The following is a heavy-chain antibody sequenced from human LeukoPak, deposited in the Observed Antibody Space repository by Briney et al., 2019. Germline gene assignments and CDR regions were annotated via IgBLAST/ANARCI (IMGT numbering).Heavy chain of an antibody. Sequence: PSETLSLTCTVSGGSISSYYWSWIRQPPGPGLEWIGYIYYRGSTNYNPSLKSRVTISVDTSKNQFSLKLSSVTAADTAVYYCARRGTYNWFDPWGQGTLVTVSS. V-gene: IGHV4-59*01. D-gene: IGHD1-14*01. J-gene: IGHJ5*02. CDR2: IYYRGST. CDR3: ARRGTYNWFDP. CDR1: GGSISSYY.